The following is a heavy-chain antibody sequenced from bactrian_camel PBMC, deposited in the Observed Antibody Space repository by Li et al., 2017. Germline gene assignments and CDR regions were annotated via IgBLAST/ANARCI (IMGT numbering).Heavy chain of an antibody. CDR3: AAVPRGFGTWGTDEDNY. Sequence: VQLVESGGGSVQAGGSLRLSCAASGYTYRSNCMAWFRQAPGEEREAVASIGTPDSSTIYVDSVRGRFTISHDNAKNAVYLQMNSLKPEDTAMYYCAAVPRGFGTWGTDEDNYWGQGTQVTVS. CDR2: IGTPDSST. V-gene: IGHV3S53*01. D-gene: IGHD6*01. J-gene: IGHJ4*01. CDR1: GYTYRSNC.